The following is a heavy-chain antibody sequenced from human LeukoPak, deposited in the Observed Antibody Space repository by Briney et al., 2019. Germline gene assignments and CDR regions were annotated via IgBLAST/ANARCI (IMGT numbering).Heavy chain of an antibody. V-gene: IGHV3-9*01. Sequence: GRSLRLSCAASGFTFDDYAMHWVRQAPGKGLEWVSGISWNSGSIGYADSVKGRFTISRDNAKNSLYQQMNSLRAEDTALYYCAKDMGPGSYSEYYYYGMDVWGQGTTVTVSS. J-gene: IGHJ6*02. CDR1: GFTFDDYA. D-gene: IGHD1-26*01. CDR3: AKDMGPGSYSEYYYYGMDV. CDR2: ISWNSGSI.